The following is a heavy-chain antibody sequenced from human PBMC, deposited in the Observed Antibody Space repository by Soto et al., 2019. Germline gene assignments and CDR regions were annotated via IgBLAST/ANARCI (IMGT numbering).Heavy chain of an antibody. J-gene: IGHJ4*02. D-gene: IGHD1-26*01. CDR2: IRSKAYGGTT. V-gene: IGHV3-49*04. CDR3: TRAYSGSYWTDYFDY. CDR1: GFTFGDYA. Sequence: GGSLRLSCTASGFTFGDYAMSWVRQAPGKGLEWVGFIRSKAYGGTTEYAASVKGRFTISRDDSKSIAYLQMNSLKTEDTAVYYCTRAYSGSYWTDYFDYWGQGTLVTVSS.